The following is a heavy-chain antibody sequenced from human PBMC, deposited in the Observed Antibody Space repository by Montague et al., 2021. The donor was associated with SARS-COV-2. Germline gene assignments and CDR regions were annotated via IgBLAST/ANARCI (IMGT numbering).Heavy chain of an antibody. D-gene: IGHD3-22*01. CDR3: ARHGKTRIAMIVVVIGYFDY. V-gene: IGHV4-39*01. CDR2: IYFSGSS. J-gene: IGHJ4*02. Sequence: SETLSLTCTVSGGSVSSSGHYWGWIRQPPGKGLEWIGSIYFSGSSYYNPSLKSRVTISVDTSKNQFSLKLSSVTAADTAVYYCARHGKTRIAMIVVVIGYFDYWGQGTLVTVSS. CDR1: GGSVSSSGHY.